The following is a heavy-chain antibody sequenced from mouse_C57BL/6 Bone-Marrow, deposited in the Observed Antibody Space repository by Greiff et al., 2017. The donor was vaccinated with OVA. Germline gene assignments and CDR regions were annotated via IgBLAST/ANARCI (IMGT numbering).Heavy chain of an antibody. D-gene: IGHD2-4*01. Sequence: EVKVVESGGGLVQPGGSLSLSCAASGFTFTDYYMSWVRQPPGKALEWLGFIRNKANGYTTEYSASVKGRFTISRDNSQSILYLQMNALRAEDSATYYCARPYDSAWFAYWGQGTLVTVSA. CDR3: ARPYDSAWFAY. CDR2: IRNKANGYTT. V-gene: IGHV7-3*01. CDR1: GFTFTDYY. J-gene: IGHJ3*01.